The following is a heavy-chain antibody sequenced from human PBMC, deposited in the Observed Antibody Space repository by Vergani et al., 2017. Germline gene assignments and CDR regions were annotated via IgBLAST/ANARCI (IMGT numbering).Heavy chain of an antibody. J-gene: IGHJ6*04. V-gene: IGHV3-73*02. CDR3: TRPIGDIVVVPAGLDV. CDR2: IRSKASRYAT. D-gene: IGHD2-2*01. Sequence: EVQLVESGGGLVQPGGSLKLSCAASGFTFSGSAMHWVRQASGKGVEWVGRIRSKASRYATAYAASVKGGFTISRDDSKNTAYLQMNSLKSENTAVYYCTRPIGDIVVVPAGLDVWGKRTTVTVPT. CDR1: GFTFSGSA.